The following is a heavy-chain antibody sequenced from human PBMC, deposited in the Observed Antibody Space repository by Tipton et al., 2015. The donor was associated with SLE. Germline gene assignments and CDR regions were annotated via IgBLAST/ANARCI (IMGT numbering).Heavy chain of an antibody. CDR2: IFYTGST. J-gene: IGHJ4*02. Sequence: TLSLTCSVSGASFNTFYWNWIRQPPGKGLEWIGSIFYTGSTKYNPSLQSRVTISLDTSKNQFSLNLSSVTAADTAVYYCAKTGRRDYFDSWGQGTLVTVSS. D-gene: IGHD7-27*01. CDR1: GASFNTFY. V-gene: IGHV4-59*01. CDR3: AKTGRRDYFDS.